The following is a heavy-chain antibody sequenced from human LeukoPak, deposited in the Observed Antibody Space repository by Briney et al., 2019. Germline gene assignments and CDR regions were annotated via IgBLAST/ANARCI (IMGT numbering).Heavy chain of an antibody. CDR2: IIPILGIA. CDR1: GGTFSSYA. D-gene: IGHD3-22*01. J-gene: IGHJ4*02. Sequence: SVKVSCKASGGTFSSYAISWVRQAPGQGLEWMGRIIPILGIANYAQKFQGRVTITADKSTSTAYMELSSLRSEDTAVYYCARDPPYYYDSSGYYPLEFFDYWGQGTLVTVSS. V-gene: IGHV1-69*04. CDR3: ARDPPYYYDSSGYYPLEFFDY.